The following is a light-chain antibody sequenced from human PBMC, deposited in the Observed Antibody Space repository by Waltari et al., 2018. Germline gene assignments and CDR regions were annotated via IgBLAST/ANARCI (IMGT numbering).Light chain of an antibody. V-gene: IGLV2-23*01. CDR1: RSDVGDYNL. J-gene: IGLJ3*02. CDR2: GGD. Sequence: SALTQPASVSGSPGQSITLSRTGTRSDVGDYNLVSGYPHHPGKAPRCIIYGGDKGPSCVSNRFSGSKSGNTASLTISGLQAEDGADYYCCSCAGNRVFGGGTKLTVL. CDR3: CSCAGNRV.